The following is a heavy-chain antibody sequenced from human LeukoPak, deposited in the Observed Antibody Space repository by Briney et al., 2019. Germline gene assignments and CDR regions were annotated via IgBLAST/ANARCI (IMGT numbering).Heavy chain of an antibody. CDR2: ITGSGGNT. CDR1: GFIFSSYS. V-gene: IGHV3-23*01. J-gene: IGHJ4*02. CDR3: AKSISGGFDY. Sequence: WGSLRLSCAASGFIFSSYSMSWVRQAPGKGLEWVSVITGSGGNTYYADSVKGRFTISKDNSKNTVYLQMSSLRVDDTAVYYCAKSISGGFDYWGQGTLVTVSS. D-gene: IGHD2-15*01.